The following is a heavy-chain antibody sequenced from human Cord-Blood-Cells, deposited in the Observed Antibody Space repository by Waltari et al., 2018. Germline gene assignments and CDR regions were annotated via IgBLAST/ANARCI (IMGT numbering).Heavy chain of an antibody. CDR2: MRPNSVNA. Sequence: QVQLVQSGAEVKKPGASVKVSCKASGYTFTSYDINWVRQATGQGLEWRGGMRPNSVNAGYAKKFQGRVTITRNTSISTAYMELSSLRSEDTAVYYCARGYYYDAFDIWGQGTMVTVSS. J-gene: IGHJ3*02. D-gene: IGHD3-10*01. V-gene: IGHV1-8*03. CDR3: ARGYYYDAFDI. CDR1: GYTFTSYD.